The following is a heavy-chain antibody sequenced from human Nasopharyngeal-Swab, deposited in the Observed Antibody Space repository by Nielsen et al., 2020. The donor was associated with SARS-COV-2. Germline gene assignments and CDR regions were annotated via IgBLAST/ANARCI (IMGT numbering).Heavy chain of an antibody. CDR3: AREGNCSGGSCYSYFDY. D-gene: IGHD2-15*01. CDR2: IYYSGST. V-gene: IGHV4-30-4*01. J-gene: IGHJ4*02. Sequence: WIRQPPGKGLEWIGYIYYSGSTYYNPSLKSRVTISVDTSKNQISLKLSSVTAADTAVYYCAREGNCSGGSCYSYFDYWGQGTLVTVSS.